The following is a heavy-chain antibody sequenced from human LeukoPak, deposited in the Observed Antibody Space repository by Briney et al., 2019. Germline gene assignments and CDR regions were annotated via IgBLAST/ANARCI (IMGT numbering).Heavy chain of an antibody. D-gene: IGHD4-17*01. CDR2: ISSSSSSTI. V-gene: IGHV3-48*04. Sequence: PGGSLRLSCEASGFTFSNYWMAWVCQAPGKGLEWASYISSSSSSTIYYADSVKGRFTISRDNAKNSLYLQMNSLRAEDTAVYYCARAKNPTVTTFAYWGQGTLVTVSS. CDR1: GFTFSNYW. J-gene: IGHJ4*02. CDR3: ARAKNPTVTTFAY.